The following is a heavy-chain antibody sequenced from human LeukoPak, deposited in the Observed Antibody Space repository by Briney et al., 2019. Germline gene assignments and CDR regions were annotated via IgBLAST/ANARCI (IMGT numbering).Heavy chain of an antibody. CDR1: GYTFTSYG. Sequence: ASVKVSCKASGYTFTSYGISWVRQAPGQGLEWMGWISAYNGNTNYAQKLQGRVTMTTDTSTSTAYMELRSLRSDDTAVYYCARDKDNYNYVYFDYWGQGTLVTVSS. J-gene: IGHJ4*02. D-gene: IGHD5-24*01. V-gene: IGHV1-18*01. CDR3: ARDKDNYNYVYFDY. CDR2: ISAYNGNT.